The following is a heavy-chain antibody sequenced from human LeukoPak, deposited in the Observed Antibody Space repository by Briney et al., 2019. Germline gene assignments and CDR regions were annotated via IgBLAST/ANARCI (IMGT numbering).Heavy chain of an antibody. CDR2: ISADDTG. D-gene: IGHD3-22*01. CDR1: GFTFSTYS. CDR3: AKASAMIVVVSKHFDY. Sequence: GGSLRLSCLASGFTFSTYSMTWVRQAPGKGLDWVSAISADDTGYYADSVKGRFIVPRDNSKNTLYLQLNRLRVEDTAVYYCAKASAMIVVVSKHFDYWGQGTLVTVSS. J-gene: IGHJ4*02. V-gene: IGHV3-23*01.